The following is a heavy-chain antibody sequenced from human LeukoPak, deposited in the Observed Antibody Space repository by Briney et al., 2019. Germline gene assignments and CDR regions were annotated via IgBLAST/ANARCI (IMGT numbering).Heavy chain of an antibody. CDR1: GYTFTSYG. CDR3: ARVRYDILTGYASCGDY. Sequence: ASVKVSCKASGYTFTSYGISWVRQAPGQGLEWMGWISAYNGNTNYAQKLQGRVTMTTDTSTSTAYMELRSLRSDDTAVYYCARVRYDILTGYASCGDYWGQGTLVTVSS. J-gene: IGHJ4*02. V-gene: IGHV1-18*01. CDR2: ISAYNGNT. D-gene: IGHD3-9*01.